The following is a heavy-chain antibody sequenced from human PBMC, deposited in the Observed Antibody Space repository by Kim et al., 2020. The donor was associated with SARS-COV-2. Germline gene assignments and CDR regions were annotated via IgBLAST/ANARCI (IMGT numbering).Heavy chain of an antibody. J-gene: IGHJ6*02. CDR3: AKDRYYYGSGSYGPNYYPYGMDV. Sequence: GGSLRLSCAASGFIFDDYAMHWVRQAPGKGLEWVSGISWSSGNIDYADSVKGRFTISRDNAKNSLYLQMNSLRVEDTALYYCAKDRYYYGSGSYGPNYYPYGMDVWGQGTTVTVSS. D-gene: IGHD3-10*01. V-gene: IGHV3-9*01. CDR2: ISWSSGNI. CDR1: GFIFDDYA.